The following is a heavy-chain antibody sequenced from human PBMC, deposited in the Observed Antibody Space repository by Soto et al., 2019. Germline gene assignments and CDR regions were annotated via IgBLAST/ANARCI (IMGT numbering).Heavy chain of an antibody. CDR3: ARHWRVNYYDSSGYSRGSNWFDP. Sequence: QLQLQESGPGLVKPSETLSLTCTVSGGSISSSSYYWGWIRQPPGKGLEWIGSIYYSGSTYYNPSLKSRVTISVDTSKNQFSLKLSSVTAADTAVYYCARHWRVNYYDSSGYSRGSNWFDPWGQGTLVTVSS. CDR2: IYYSGST. J-gene: IGHJ5*02. CDR1: GGSISSSSYY. D-gene: IGHD3-22*01. V-gene: IGHV4-39*01.